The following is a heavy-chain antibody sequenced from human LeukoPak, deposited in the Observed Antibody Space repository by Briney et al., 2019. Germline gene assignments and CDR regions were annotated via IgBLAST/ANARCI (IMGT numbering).Heavy chain of an antibody. CDR1: GVSINTYY. Sequence: PSETLSLTCTVSGVSINTYYASWIRQAPGKGLEFIGFIYNGGNTNYNPSLKSRATISVDTSNNQFSLRLTSVTAADTAVYFCARNGPHYYDNSGYLDSWGQGALVTVSS. CDR2: IYNGGNT. CDR3: ARNGPHYYDNSGYLDS. V-gene: IGHV4-59*13. J-gene: IGHJ4*02. D-gene: IGHD3-22*01.